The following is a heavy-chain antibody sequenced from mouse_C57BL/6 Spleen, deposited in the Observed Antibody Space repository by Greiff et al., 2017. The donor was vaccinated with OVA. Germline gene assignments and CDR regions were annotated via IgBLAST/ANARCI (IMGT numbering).Heavy chain of an antibody. D-gene: IGHD2-3*01. CDR3: ARLGDGYYGYYAMDY. J-gene: IGHJ4*01. V-gene: IGHV7-3*01. Sequence: EVKLQESGGGLVQPGGSLSLSCAASGFTFTDYYMSWVRQPPGKALEWLGFIRHKANGYTTEYSASGKGRFTISRDNSQSILYLQMNALRAEHSATYYCARLGDGYYGYYAMDYWGQGTSVTVSS. CDR2: IRHKANGYTT. CDR1: GFTFTDYY.